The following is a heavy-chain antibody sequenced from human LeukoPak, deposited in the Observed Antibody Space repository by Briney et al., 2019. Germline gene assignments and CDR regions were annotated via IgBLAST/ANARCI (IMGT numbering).Heavy chain of an antibody. CDR1: GFTFSNAW. D-gene: IGHD2-2*01. Sequence: TGGSLRLSCAASGFTFSNAWMSWVRQAPGKGLEWVGRIKSKTDGGTTDYAAPVKGRFTISRDDSKNTLYLQMNSLKTEDTAVYYCTTVGVVVPAAPGGVVVAATNYYYGMDVWGQGTTVTVSS. CDR3: TTVGVVVPAAPGGVVVAATNYYYGMDV. J-gene: IGHJ6*02. V-gene: IGHV3-15*01. CDR2: IKSKTDGGTT.